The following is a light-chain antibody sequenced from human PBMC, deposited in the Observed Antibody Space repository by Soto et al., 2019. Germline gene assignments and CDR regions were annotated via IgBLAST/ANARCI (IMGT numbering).Light chain of an antibody. CDR2: DAS. CDR3: QQYGTSEII. V-gene: IGKV3-11*01. J-gene: IGKJ5*01. Sequence: EIVLTQSPATLSLSTGERATLSCRASQSVSSYLAWYQQKPGQAPRLLIYDASNRATGIPARFSGSGSGTDFTLTISRLETEDFAVFYCQQYGTSEIIFGQGTRLEIK. CDR1: QSVSSY.